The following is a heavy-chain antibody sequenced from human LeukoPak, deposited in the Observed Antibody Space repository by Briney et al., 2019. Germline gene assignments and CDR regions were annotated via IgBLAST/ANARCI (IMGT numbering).Heavy chain of an antibody. CDR2: IHYSGSP. V-gene: IGHV4-59*01. D-gene: IGHD6-19*01. CDR3: ARETSLAGFASGLGFNY. CDR1: GGSNY. J-gene: IGHJ4*01. Sequence: SETLSLTCTVSGGSNYWSWIRQPPGKALEWIGYIHYSGSPIYNPSLKSRVAISIDTSKNHFSLKLTSVTAADTATYYCARETSLAGFASGLGFNYWGQGILVSVSS.